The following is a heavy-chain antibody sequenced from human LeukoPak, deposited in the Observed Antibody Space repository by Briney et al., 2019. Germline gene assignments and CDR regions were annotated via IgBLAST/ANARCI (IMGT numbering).Heavy chain of an antibody. CDR2: IYHSGST. J-gene: IGHJ4*02. D-gene: IGHD3-22*01. V-gene: IGHV4-4*02. CDR3: ARVGYDSSGYYPSHFDY. CDR1: GGSISSSNW. Sequence: SETLSLTCAVSGGSISSSNWWSWVRQPPGKGLEWIGEIYHSGSTNYNPSLKSRVTISVDKSKNQFSLKLSSVTAADTAVYYCARVGYDSSGYYPSHFDYWGQGTLVTVSS.